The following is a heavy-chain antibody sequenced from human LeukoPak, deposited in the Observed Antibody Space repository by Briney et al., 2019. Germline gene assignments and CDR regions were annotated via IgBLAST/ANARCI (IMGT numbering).Heavy chain of an antibody. J-gene: IGHJ4*02. CDR1: GGSIRSSYYY. CDR3: ARGWLAETTVVTPYNY. CDR2: IYDSGST. Sequence: PSETLSLTCTVSGGSIRSSYYYWGWIRQPPGKGLEWIGSIYDSGSTYYNPSLKSRVTISVDTSKNQFSLKLNSVTAADTAVYYCARGWLAETTVVTPYNYWGQGTLVTVSS. D-gene: IGHD4-23*01. V-gene: IGHV4-39*01.